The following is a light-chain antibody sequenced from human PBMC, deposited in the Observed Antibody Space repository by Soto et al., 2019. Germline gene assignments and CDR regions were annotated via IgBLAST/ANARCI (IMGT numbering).Light chain of an antibody. J-gene: IGKJ1*01. CDR2: NAS. Sequence: EIVLAQSPAPLSLSPGERAPLSRRASQSVSSYVAWYQQKPGQAPRLLIYNASNRATGIPARFSGSGSGTDFTLTISSLEPEDFAVYYCQQRSNWWTFGQGTKVDIK. V-gene: IGKV3-11*01. CDR3: QQRSNWWT. CDR1: QSVSSY.